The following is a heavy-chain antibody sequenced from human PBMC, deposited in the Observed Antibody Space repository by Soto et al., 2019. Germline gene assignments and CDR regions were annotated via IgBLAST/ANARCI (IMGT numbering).Heavy chain of an antibody. Sequence: GASVKVSCKASGYTFTSYGISWVRQAPGQGLEWMGWNSAYNGNTNYAQKLQGRVTMTTDTSTSTAYMELRSLRSDDTAVYYCARSRFLEWLPIDFDYWGQGTLVTVSS. CDR3: ARSRFLEWLPIDFDY. V-gene: IGHV1-18*01. D-gene: IGHD3-3*01. CDR1: GYTFTSYG. CDR2: NSAYNGNT. J-gene: IGHJ4*02.